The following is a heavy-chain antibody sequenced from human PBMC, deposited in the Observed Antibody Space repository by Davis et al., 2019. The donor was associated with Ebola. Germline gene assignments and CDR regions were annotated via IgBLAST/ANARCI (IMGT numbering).Heavy chain of an antibody. CDR3: ASGGLMDYGDYGWFDP. CDR2: IYYSGST. J-gene: IGHJ5*02. Sequence: PSETLSLTCTVSGGSISSGDYYWSWIRQPPGKGLEWIGYIYYSGSTNYNPSLKSRVTISVDTSKNQFSLKLSSVTAADTAVYYCASGGLMDYGDYGWFDPWGQGTLVTVSS. CDR1: GGSISSGDYY. D-gene: IGHD4-17*01. V-gene: IGHV4-61*08.